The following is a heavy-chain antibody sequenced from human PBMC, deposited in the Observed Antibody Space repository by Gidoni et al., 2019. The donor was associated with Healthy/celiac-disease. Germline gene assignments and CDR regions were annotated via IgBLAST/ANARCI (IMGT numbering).Heavy chain of an antibody. Sequence: QVQLVAFGGGVVQPGRSLRLSFAPSGFTFRSHGMHWVRQAPGKGLEWVAVKWCEGSNKDYAESGKGRFTISRDNSKNTLKLKMKSLRAEDTAVYYCARGNSGLNLYYYGMDVWGQGTTVTVSS. CDR1: GFTFRSHG. D-gene: IGHD6-19*01. CDR3: ARGNSGLNLYYYGMDV. V-gene: IGHV3-33*01. CDR2: KWCEGSNK. J-gene: IGHJ6*02.